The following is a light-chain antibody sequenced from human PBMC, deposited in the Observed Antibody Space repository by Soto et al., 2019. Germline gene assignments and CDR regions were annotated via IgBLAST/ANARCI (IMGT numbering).Light chain of an antibody. CDR2: AAS. CDR1: QSINNRY. CDR3: QQFGSSPGFT. V-gene: IGKV3-20*01. Sequence: ENVLTQSPGTLSLSPGERATLSCRASQSINNRYLAWYQQKPGQAPRLLIYAASSRATGIPDRFSGSGSGTDFTLTISRLEPEDFAVYYCQQFGSSPGFTFGPGTKVDIK. J-gene: IGKJ3*01.